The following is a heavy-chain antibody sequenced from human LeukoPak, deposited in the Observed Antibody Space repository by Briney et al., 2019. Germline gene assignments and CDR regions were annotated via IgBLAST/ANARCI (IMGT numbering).Heavy chain of an antibody. D-gene: IGHD1-26*01. CDR3: SRESGPFCPFGY. Sequence: SETLSLTCGVSGGSISGTDWWSWVRQPPGQGLEWIGEISLAGQTNYNPSLNGRVTMSLDKSSNQLSLHLTSVTAADTATYFCSRESGPFCPFGYWGQGTLVIVSS. CDR2: ISLAGQT. V-gene: IGHV4/OR15-8*02. J-gene: IGHJ4*02. CDR1: GGSISGTDW.